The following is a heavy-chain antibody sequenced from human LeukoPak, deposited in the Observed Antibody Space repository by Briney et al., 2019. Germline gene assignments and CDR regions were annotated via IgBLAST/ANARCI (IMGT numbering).Heavy chain of an antibody. Sequence: PGGSLRLSCADPGFTFSGNWMSWVRHSPGKGLVWVSHISTDGSIIRYGDSVKGRFTISRDKAKNTLYLQMNSLTAEDTGVYYCARYLYAFALDVWGKGTTVTVSS. D-gene: IGHD2-8*01. V-gene: IGHV3-74*01. J-gene: IGHJ6*04. CDR1: GFTFSGNW. CDR3: ARYLYAFALDV. CDR2: ISTDGSII.